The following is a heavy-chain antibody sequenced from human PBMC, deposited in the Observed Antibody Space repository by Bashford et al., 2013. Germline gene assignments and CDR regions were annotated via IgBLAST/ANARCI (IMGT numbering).Heavy chain of an antibody. CDR1: GYTFSDYY. Sequence: ASVKVSCKASGYTFSDYYLHWVRQAPGQGLEWMGWINPNPNSGATKYAEMFQGRVTMTRDTSISTAYMELSSLTSDDTAVYYCARDGPVVGVWNAFDVWAKGSGHRLL. J-gene: IGHJ3*01. V-gene: IGHV1-2*02. CDR3: ARDGPVVGVWNAFDV. D-gene: IGHD1-26*01. CDR2: INPNPNSGAT.